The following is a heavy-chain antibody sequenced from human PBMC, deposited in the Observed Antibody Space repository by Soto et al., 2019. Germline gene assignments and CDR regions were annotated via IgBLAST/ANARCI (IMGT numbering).Heavy chain of an antibody. CDR3: ARARYSSRWGTFDS. D-gene: IGHD3-22*01. Sequence: QVHLEQSGAEVKKPGTSVKVSCKAFGGSFSTNEIDWVRQAPGQGLEWMGRIFPNVGTADYAQKFQGRLTIIADASTSTVFMELSRLSSADTAVYFCARARYSSRWGTFDSWGQGTQVAVSS. J-gene: IGHJ4*02. V-gene: IGHV1-69*01. CDR1: GGSFSTNE. CDR2: IFPNVGTA.